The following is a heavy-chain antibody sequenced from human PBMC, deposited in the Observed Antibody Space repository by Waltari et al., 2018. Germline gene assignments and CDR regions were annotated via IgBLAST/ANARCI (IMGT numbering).Heavy chain of an antibody. D-gene: IGHD1-26*01. V-gene: IGHV4-39*07. CDR3: ARERGVGSYYH. J-gene: IGHJ3*01. CDR1: GGSISSSSYY. CDR2: IYYSGST. Sequence: QLQLQESGPGLVKPSETLSLTCTVSGGSISSSSYYWGWIRQPPGKGLEWIGSIYYSGSTYYNPSLKSRVTISVDTSKNQFSLKLSSVTAADTAVYYCARERGVGSYYHWGQGTMVTVSS.